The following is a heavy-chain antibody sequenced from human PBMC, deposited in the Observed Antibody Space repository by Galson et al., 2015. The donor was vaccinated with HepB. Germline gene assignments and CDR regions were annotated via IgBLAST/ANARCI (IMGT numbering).Heavy chain of an antibody. CDR1: GFTFSSYG. V-gene: IGHV3-33*01. Sequence: SLRLSCAASGFTFSSYGMHWVRQAPGKGLEWVAVIWYDGSNKYYADSVKGRFTNSRDNSKNTLYLQMNSLRAEDTAVYYCARDHDSSSWYIAYYFDYWGQGTLVTVSS. D-gene: IGHD6-13*01. CDR3: ARDHDSSSWYIAYYFDY. J-gene: IGHJ4*02. CDR2: IWYDGSNK.